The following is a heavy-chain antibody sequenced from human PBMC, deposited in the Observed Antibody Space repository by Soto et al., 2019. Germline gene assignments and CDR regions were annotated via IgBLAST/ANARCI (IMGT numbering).Heavy chain of an antibody. CDR3: ASDLGYDYIWGSYRPPYYFDY. CDR1: GGSFSGYY. D-gene: IGHD3-16*02. CDR2: INHSGST. Sequence: SETLSLTCAVYGGSFSGYYWSWIRQPPGKGLEWIGEINHSGSTNYNPSLKSRVTISVDTSKNQFSLKLSSVTAADTAVYYCASDLGYDYIWGSYRPPYYFDYWGQGTLVTVSS. V-gene: IGHV4-34*01. J-gene: IGHJ4*02.